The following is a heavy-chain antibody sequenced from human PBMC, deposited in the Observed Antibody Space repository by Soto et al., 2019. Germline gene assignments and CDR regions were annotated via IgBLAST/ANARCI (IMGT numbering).Heavy chain of an antibody. V-gene: IGHV3-30*18. CDR2: ISYDGSNK. CDR3: AKDGYYGSGIGESDP. Sequence: QVQLVESGGGVVQPGRSLRLSCAASGFTFSSYGMHWVRQAPGKGLEWVAVISYDGSNKYYADSVKGRFTISRDNSKNTLYLQMNSLRAEDTAVYYCAKDGYYGSGIGESDPWGQGTLVTVSS. CDR1: GFTFSSYG. D-gene: IGHD3-10*01. J-gene: IGHJ5*02.